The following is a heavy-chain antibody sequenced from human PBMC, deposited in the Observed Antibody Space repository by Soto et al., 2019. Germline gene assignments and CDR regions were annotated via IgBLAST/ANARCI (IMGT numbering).Heavy chain of an antibody. V-gene: IGHV3-64*01. CDR2: ISSNGGST. D-gene: IGHD5-12*01. J-gene: IGHJ5*01. CDR3: ARRGYSGYEIDS. Sequence: EVQLVESGGGLVQPGGSLRLSCAASGFTFRSYAMHWVRQAPGKGLEYVSDISSNGGSTYYENAVKGRFTISRDNSKNTLYLQMGSLRAEDMAVYYCARRGYSGYEIDSWGQGTLVTVS. CDR1: GFTFRSYA.